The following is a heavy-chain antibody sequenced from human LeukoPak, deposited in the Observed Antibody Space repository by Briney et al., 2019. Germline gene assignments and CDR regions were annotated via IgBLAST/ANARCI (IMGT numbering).Heavy chain of an antibody. CDR1: GFPFSSYA. V-gene: IGHV3-23*01. J-gene: IGHJ4*02. CDR3: AKFYDILTGYFDY. Sequence: GGSLRLSCAASGFPFSSYAMGWVRRSPGKGLEWVSAISGGNGNTYYAYYADSVRGRFTISRDSSKNTLYLQMNSLRAEDTAVYYCAKFYDILTGYFDYWGQGTLVTVSS. D-gene: IGHD3-9*01. CDR2: ISGGNGNTYYA.